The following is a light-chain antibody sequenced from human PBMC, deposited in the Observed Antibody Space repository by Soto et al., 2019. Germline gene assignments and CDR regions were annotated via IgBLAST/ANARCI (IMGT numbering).Light chain of an antibody. CDR3: QQYDNLPIT. J-gene: IGKJ5*01. V-gene: IGKV1-33*01. Sequence: DIPMTQSPSSRSASVGDRVTITCQASQAISSFLNWYQQKPGKAHKLMIYDASNLEAGVPLRFSGGGAGTEYTFTISSLQPEDLATYYCQQYDNLPITFGQGTRLEIK. CDR2: DAS. CDR1: QAISSF.